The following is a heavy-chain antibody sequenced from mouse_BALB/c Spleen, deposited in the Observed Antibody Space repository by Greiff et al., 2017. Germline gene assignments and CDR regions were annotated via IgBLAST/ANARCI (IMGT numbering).Heavy chain of an antibody. CDR2: INPSNGGT. D-gene: IGHD2-1*01. J-gene: IGHJ4*01. CDR1: GYTFTSYY. CDR3: TRHGNYYAMDY. V-gene: IGHV1S81*02. Sequence: VQLQQSGAELVKPGASVKLSCKASGYTFTSYYMYWVKQRPGQGLEWIGEINPSNGGTNFNEKFKSKATLTVDKSSSTAYMQLSSLTSEDSAVYYCTRHGNYYAMDYWVQGTSVTVSS.